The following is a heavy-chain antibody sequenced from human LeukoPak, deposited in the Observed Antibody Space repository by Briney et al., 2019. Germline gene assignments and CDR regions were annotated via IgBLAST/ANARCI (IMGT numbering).Heavy chain of an antibody. J-gene: IGHJ6*03. CDR1: GYTFSDYD. CDR3: ARALAWGGSSYSYYYMDV. Sequence: ASVKVSCRASGYTFSDYDINWVRQATGQGLEWMGWINPNSGNAGYAQKFQGRVTMTRNTSISTAYMELSSLRSEDTAVYYCARALAWGGSSYSYYYMDVWDKGTTVTVSS. D-gene: IGHD1-26*01. V-gene: IGHV1-8*01. CDR2: INPNSGNA.